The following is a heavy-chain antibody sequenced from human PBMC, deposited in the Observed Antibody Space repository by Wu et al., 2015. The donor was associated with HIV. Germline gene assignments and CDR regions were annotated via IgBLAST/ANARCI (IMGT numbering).Heavy chain of an antibody. CDR3: ARAGGFCSGTSCLDL. D-gene: IGHD2-2*03. CDR2: VNPSSGST. Sequence: QVQLVQSGPEVKKPGASVKISCKASAYSFIDHYIHWVRQAPGHGLQWVGIVNPSSGSTSYAQKFKDRVILTRDTSTATVYMEMSNLRSEDTAVYSCARAGGFCSGTSCLDLWGQGTLVSVFS. J-gene: IGHJ5*02. V-gene: IGHV1-46*01. CDR1: AYSFIDHY.